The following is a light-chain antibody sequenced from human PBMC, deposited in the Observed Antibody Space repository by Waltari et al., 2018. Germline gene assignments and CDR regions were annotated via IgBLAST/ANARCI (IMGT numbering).Light chain of an antibody. Sequence: QSALTQPASVSGSPGQSITISCSGVGSAVGASDYVSWHQHHPGKAPQVIIYDVTNRPSDVSDRFSASKSANTASLTISRLQPEDEADYYCFSPTLDGLVLFGGGTRLTVL. V-gene: IGLV2-14*03. J-gene: IGLJ2*01. CDR2: DVT. CDR1: GSAVGASDY. CDR3: FSPTLDGLVL.